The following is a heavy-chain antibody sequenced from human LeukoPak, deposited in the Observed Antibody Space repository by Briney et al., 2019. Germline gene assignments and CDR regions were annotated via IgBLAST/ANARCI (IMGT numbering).Heavy chain of an antibody. CDR3: AKALQTIVATTVSH. CDR2: ISGSGGSI. Sequence: GGSLRLSCAASGFTFSSYAMSWVRQAPGKGLEWVSAISGSGGSIYYADSVKGRFTISRDNSKNTLYLQMNSLRAEDTAVYYCAKALQTIVATTVSHWGQGTMVTVSS. J-gene: IGHJ3*01. V-gene: IGHV3-23*01. D-gene: IGHD5-12*01. CDR1: GFTFSSYA.